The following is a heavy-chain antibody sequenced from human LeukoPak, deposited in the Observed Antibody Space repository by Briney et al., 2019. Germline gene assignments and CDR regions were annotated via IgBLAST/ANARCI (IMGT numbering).Heavy chain of an antibody. CDR2: ISSSSSYI. J-gene: IGHJ6*02. D-gene: IGHD1-26*01. V-gene: IGHV3-21*01. Sequence: PGRSLRLSCAASGFTFSSYSMNWVRQAPGKGLEWVSSISSSSSYIYYADSVKGRFTISRDNAKNSLYLQMNSLRAEDTAVYYCAGVYSGSYSYYYYGMDVWGQGTTVTVSS. CDR3: AGVYSGSYSYYYYGMDV. CDR1: GFTFSSYS.